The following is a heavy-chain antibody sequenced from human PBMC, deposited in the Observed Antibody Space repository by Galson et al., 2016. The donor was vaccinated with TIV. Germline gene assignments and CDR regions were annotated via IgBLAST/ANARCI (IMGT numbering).Heavy chain of an antibody. CDR1: GSTFSNFA. D-gene: IGHD3-3*01. J-gene: IGHJ6*02. CDR2: ITSSGASA. Sequence: SLRLSCAVSGSTFSNFAMSWVRQAPGKGLEWVSIITSSGASADYADSVKGRFTISRDNSNNRLYLQMNSLGAGDTAVYYCAKGGATILDAMGVWGQGTTVIVSS. V-gene: IGHV3-23*01. CDR3: AKGGATILDAMGV.